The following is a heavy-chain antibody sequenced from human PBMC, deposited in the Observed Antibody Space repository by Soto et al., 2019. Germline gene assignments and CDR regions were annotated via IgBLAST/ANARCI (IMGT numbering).Heavy chain of an antibody. Sequence: PSETLSLTCTVSSDSISKGGHYWGWIRQPPGKALEWIGCIDYRGSTPYNPSLRSRITMSIDTSKKFFSLKLTSVSASDTALYYCTRLLTPYETPGPSWFGPWGQGTLVTVSS. V-gene: IGHV4-39*02. J-gene: IGHJ5*02. CDR3: TRLLTPYETPGPSWFGP. CDR1: SDSISKGGHY. CDR2: IDYRGST. D-gene: IGHD5-12*01.